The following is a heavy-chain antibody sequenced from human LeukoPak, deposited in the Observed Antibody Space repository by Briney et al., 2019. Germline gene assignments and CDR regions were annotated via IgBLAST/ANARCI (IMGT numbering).Heavy chain of an antibody. CDR3: ARSKFFDS. V-gene: IGHV3-30*04. CDR2: ISYDGSNK. Sequence: GRSLRLSCAASGFTFSSYAMHWVRQASGKGLEWVAVISYDGSNKYYADSVKGRFTISRDNAKNSLYLQMNSLRAEDTAVYYCARSKFFDSWGQGTLVTVSS. J-gene: IGHJ4*02. CDR1: GFTFSSYA.